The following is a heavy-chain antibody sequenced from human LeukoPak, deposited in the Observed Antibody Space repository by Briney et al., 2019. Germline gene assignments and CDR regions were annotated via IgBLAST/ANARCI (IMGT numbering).Heavy chain of an antibody. V-gene: IGHV4-30-2*01. D-gene: IGHD3-22*01. J-gene: IGHJ4*02. Sequence: PSETLSLTCAVSGGSISSGGYSWSWIRQPPGKGLEWIGYIYHSGSTYYNPSLKSRVTISVDRSKNQFSLKLSSVTAADTAVYYCARAQDYYDSSGYYPPYFDYWGQGTLVTVSS. CDR1: GGSISSGGYS. CDR2: IYHSGST. CDR3: ARAQDYYDSSGYYPPYFDY.